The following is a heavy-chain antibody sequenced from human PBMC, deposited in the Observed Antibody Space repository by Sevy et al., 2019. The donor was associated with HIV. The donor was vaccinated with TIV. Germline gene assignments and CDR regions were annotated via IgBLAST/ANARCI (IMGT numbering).Heavy chain of an antibody. CDR1: GLTFSSYW. Sequence: GESLKISCAASGLTFSSYWMSWVRQAPGKGLEWVPNIKQDGSEKYFVDSVKGRFTISRDNAKNSLYLQMNSLRAEDTAVYYCARVSCSSTSCYSPKGGAYYYYYGMDVWGQGTTVTVSS. CDR3: ARVSCSSTSCYSPKGGAYYYYYGMDV. D-gene: IGHD2-2*01. V-gene: IGHV3-7*01. CDR2: IKQDGSEK. J-gene: IGHJ6*02.